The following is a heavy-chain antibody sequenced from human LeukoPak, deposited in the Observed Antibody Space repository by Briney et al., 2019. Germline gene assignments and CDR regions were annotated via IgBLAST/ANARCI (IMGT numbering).Heavy chain of an antibody. CDR1: GGSISSYY. CDR2: IYYSGST. CDR3: ARGRYFDWLSRPNWFDP. V-gene: IGHV4-59*01. J-gene: IGHJ5*02. D-gene: IGHD3-9*01. Sequence: PSETLSLTCSVSGGSISSYYWSWIRQPPGKGLEYIGYIYYSGSTNYNPSLKSRVTISLDTSKKQVSLKLTSVTAADAAVYYCARGRYFDWLSRPNWFDPWGQGTLVTVSS.